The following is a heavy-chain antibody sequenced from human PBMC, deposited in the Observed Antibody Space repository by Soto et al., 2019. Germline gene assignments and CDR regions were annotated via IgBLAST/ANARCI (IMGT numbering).Heavy chain of an antibody. CDR2: ISGSGGST. D-gene: IGHD6-19*01. V-gene: IGHV3-23*01. CDR1: GFTFSSYA. Sequence: GGSLRLSCAASGFTFSSYAMSWVRQAPGKGLEWVSAISGSGGSTYYADSVKGRFTISRDNSKNTLYLQMNSLRAEDTAVYYCAKAAGIAVADPYLGMDVWGQGTTVTVSS. J-gene: IGHJ6*02. CDR3: AKAAGIAVADPYLGMDV.